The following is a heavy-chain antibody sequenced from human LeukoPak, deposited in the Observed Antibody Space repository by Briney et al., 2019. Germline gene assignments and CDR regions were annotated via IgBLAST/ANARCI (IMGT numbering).Heavy chain of an antibody. CDR3: ARDAKEGHYDL. D-gene: IGHD3-22*01. J-gene: IGHJ4*02. Sequence: PGGSRRLSCVASGFTFSHYAITWARQAPGKGVEWVSTMSGRDISTHYPDSVKGRVTISRDNSKNTLYLQMNTLRAEDTAVYYCARDAKEGHYDLWGQGTLVTVSS. CDR2: MSGRDIST. CDR1: GFTFSHYA. V-gene: IGHV3-23*01.